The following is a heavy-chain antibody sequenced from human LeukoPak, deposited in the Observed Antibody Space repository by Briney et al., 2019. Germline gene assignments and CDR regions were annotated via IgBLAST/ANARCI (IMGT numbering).Heavy chain of an antibody. V-gene: IGHV4-34*01. Sequence: SETLSLTCAVYGGSFSGYYWSWIRQPPGKGLEWIGEINHSGSTNYNPSLKSRVTISVDTSKNQFSLKLSSVTAADTAVYYCARGPLTPPISNGWWRYFDYWGQGTLVTVSS. D-gene: IGHD6-19*01. CDR3: ARGPLTPPISNGWWRYFDY. J-gene: IGHJ4*02. CDR2: INHSGST. CDR1: GGSFSGYY.